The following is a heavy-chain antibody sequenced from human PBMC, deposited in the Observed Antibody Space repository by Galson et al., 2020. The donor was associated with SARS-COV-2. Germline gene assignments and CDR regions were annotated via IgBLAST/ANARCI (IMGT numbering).Heavy chain of an antibody. V-gene: IGHV4-59*02. J-gene: IGHJ4*02. CDR2: IYNSEST. D-gene: IGHD1-26*01. CDR3: ARDAVGALGD. CDR1: GGSVRSDY. Sequence: ETSETLSLTCSVSGGSVRSDYWSWIWQPPGKGLEWIGYIYNSESTNYNASLKSRVTISVDTSKSQFSLKLSSVTAADTAMYYCARDAVGALGDWGQGTLVTVSS.